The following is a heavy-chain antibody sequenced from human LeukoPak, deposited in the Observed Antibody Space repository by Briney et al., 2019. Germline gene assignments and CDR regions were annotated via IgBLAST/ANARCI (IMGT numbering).Heavy chain of an antibody. CDR3: ATLAVAGTGIDY. CDR2: IYHSGST. J-gene: IGHJ4*02. V-gene: IGHV4-38-2*02. Sequence: SETLSLTCTVSAYSISRGYYWGWIRQPPGKGLEWIGSIYHSGSTYYNPSLKSRVTISVDTSKNQFSLKLSSVTAADTAVYYCATLAVAGTGIDYWGQGTLVTVSS. CDR1: AYSISRGYY. D-gene: IGHD6-19*01.